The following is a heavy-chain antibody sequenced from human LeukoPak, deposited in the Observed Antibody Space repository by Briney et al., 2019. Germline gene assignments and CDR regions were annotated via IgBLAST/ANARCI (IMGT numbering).Heavy chain of an antibody. J-gene: IGHJ4*02. CDR2: ISSSSSYI. Sequence: PGGSLRLSCAASGFTFSSYSMNWVRQAPGKGLEWVSSISSSSSYIYYADSVKGRFTISRDNAKNSLYLQMNSRRAEDTAVYYCARDMESGSYFGGSIFDYWGQGTLVTVSS. CDR1: GFTFSSYS. CDR3: ARDMESGSYFGGSIFDY. D-gene: IGHD1-26*01. V-gene: IGHV3-21*01.